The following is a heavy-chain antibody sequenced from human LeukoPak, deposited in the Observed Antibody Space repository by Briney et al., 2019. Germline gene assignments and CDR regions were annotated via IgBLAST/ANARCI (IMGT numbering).Heavy chain of an antibody. V-gene: IGHV1-69*01. CDR2: ITPIFGTA. J-gene: IGHJ6*03. D-gene: IGHD1-14*01. Sequence: SVKVSCKASGGTFSSYAISWVRQAPGQGLEWMGGITPIFGTANYAQKFQGRVTITADESTSTAYMELSSLRSEDTAVYYCATAAPPGYYYYYMDVWGKGTTVTVSS. CDR1: GGTFSSYA. CDR3: ATAAPPGYYYYYMDV.